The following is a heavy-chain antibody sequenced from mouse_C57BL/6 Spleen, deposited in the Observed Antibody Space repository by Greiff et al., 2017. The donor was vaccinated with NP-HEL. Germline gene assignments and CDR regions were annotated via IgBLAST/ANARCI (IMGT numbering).Heavy chain of an antibody. Sequence: QVQLQQPGAELVKPGALVKLSCKASGYTFTSYWMHWVKQRPGQGLEWIGMIHPNSGSTNYNEKFKSKATLTVDKSSSTAYMQLSSLTSEDSAVYYCARGNWYYAMDYWGQGTSVTVSS. CDR2: IHPNSGST. D-gene: IGHD4-1*02. CDR1: GYTFTSYW. CDR3: ARGNWYYAMDY. V-gene: IGHV1-64*01. J-gene: IGHJ4*01.